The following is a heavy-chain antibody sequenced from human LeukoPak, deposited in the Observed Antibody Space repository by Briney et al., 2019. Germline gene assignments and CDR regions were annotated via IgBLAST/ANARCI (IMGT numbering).Heavy chain of an antibody. CDR2: IYISGST. CDR1: GGSIRIYS. D-gene: IGHD4-17*01. J-gene: IGHJ3*02. CDR3: ARWTYGDYGAFDI. V-gene: IGHV4-4*07. Sequence: SETLSLTCTVSGGSIRIYSWSWIRQPAGKGLEWIGRIYISGSTNYNPSLTSRVTISVDTSKNQFSLKLSSVTAADTAVYYCARWTYGDYGAFDIWGQGTMVTVSS.